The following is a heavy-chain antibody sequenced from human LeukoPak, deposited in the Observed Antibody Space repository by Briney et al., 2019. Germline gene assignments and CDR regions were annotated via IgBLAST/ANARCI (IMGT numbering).Heavy chain of an antibody. J-gene: IGHJ3*02. CDR2: INPSGGST. Sequence: ASVKVSCKASGYTFTSYYMHWVRQAPGQGLEWMGIINPSGGSTSYAQKFQGRVTMTRDMSTSTVYMELSSLRSEDTAVYYCAREGNYYGSGSSGYDAFDIWGQGTMVTVSS. D-gene: IGHD3-10*01. CDR1: GYTFTSYY. CDR3: AREGNYYGSGSSGYDAFDI. V-gene: IGHV1-46*01.